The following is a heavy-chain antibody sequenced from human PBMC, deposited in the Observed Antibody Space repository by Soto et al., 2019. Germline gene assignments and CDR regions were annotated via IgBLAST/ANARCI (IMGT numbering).Heavy chain of an antibody. J-gene: IGHJ3*02. V-gene: IGHV3-21*04. Sequence: PGGSLRLSCAASGFPFSRYSMNWVRQAPGKGLEWVSSISSSGSYIYYADSVKGRFTISRDNAKNSLYLQMNSLRAEDTALYSCARASHGDYHRALDIWGQGTMVTVSS. D-gene: IGHD4-17*01. CDR1: GFPFSRYS. CDR3: ARASHGDYHRALDI. CDR2: ISSSGSYI.